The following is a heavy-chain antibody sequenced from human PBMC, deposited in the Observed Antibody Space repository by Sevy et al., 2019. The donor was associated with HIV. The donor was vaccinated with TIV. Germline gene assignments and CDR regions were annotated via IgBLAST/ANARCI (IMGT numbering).Heavy chain of an antibody. CDR3: ATGGISGCKFPFDY. CDR1: GYTLTELS. J-gene: IGHJ4*02. V-gene: IGHV1-24*01. CDR2: FDPEDGET. D-gene: IGHD6-19*01. Sequence: ASVKVSCKVSGYTLTELSMHWVRQAHGKGLEWMGGFDPEDGETIYAQKFQGRVTMTEDTSTETAYMELSGLRSEDTAVYYCATGGISGCKFPFDYWGQGTLVTVSS.